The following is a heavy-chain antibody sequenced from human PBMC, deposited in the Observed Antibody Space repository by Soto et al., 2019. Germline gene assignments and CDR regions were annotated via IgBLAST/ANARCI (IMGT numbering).Heavy chain of an antibody. V-gene: IGHV4-59*01. Sequence: PSETLSLTCTVSGGSISSYYWSWIRQPPGKGLEWIGYIYYSGSTNYNPSLKSRVTISVDTSKNQFSLKLSSVTAADTAVYYCARGSSDWYGSGKDAYDIWGQGTMVTVSS. J-gene: IGHJ3*02. D-gene: IGHD6-19*01. CDR1: GGSISSYY. CDR3: ARGSSDWYGSGKDAYDI. CDR2: IYYSGST.